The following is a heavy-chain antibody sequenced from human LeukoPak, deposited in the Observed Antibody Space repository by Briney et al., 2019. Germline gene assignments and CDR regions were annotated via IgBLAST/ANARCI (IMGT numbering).Heavy chain of an antibody. Sequence: PGGSLRLSCAASGFTFDDYGISWVRQAPGKGLEWVSGTNWNGGSTGYADSVKGRFTISRDNAKNSLYLQMNSLRAEDTALYYCARGLQAFDIWGQGAMVTVSS. CDR1: GFTFDDYG. D-gene: IGHD2-15*01. V-gene: IGHV3-20*04. CDR3: ARGLQAFDI. J-gene: IGHJ3*02. CDR2: TNWNGGST.